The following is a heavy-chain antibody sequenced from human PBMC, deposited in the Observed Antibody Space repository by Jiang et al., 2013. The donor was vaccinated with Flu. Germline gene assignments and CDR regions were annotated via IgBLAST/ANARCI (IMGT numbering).Heavy chain of an antibody. CDR3: ARHGPNHSGYGGSGSYYPH. Sequence: LLKPSETLSLTCTVSGGSISSSSYYWGWIRQPPGKGLEWIGSIYYSGSTYYNPSLKSRVTISVDTSKNQFSLKLSSVTAADTAVYYCARHGPNHSGYGGSGSYYPHWGQGTLVTVSS. V-gene: IGHV4-39*01. CDR1: GGSISSSSYY. D-gene: IGHD3-10*01. J-gene: IGHJ4*02. CDR2: IYYSGST.